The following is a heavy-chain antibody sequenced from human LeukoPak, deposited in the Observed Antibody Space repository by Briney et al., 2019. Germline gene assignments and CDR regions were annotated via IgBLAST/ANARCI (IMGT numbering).Heavy chain of an antibody. CDR2: IYYSGST. V-gene: IGHV4-59*01. J-gene: IGHJ6*02. Sequence: PSETLSLTCTVSGGSISSYYWSWIRQPPGKGLEWIGYIYYSGSTNYNPSLKSRVTISVDTSKNQFSLKLSSVTAADTAVYYCARGRAYYDYVWGSYRYSPPPRGMDVWGQGTTVTVSS. CDR3: ARGRAYYDYVWGSYRYSPPPRGMDV. D-gene: IGHD3-16*02. CDR1: GGSISSYY.